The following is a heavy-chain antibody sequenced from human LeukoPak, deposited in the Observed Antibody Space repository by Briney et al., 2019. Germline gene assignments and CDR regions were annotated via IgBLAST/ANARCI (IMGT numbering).Heavy chain of an antibody. CDR3: AKETAIAAAFDY. J-gene: IGHJ4*02. D-gene: IGHD6-13*01. CDR1: GFIFSNYA. V-gene: IGHV3-30*18. CDR2: ISYDGSNK. Sequence: GGSLKLSCAASGFIFSNYAMSWVRQAPGKGLEWVAVISYDGSNKYYADSVKGRFTISRDNSKNTLYLQMNSLRAEDTAVYYCAKETAIAAAFDYWGQGTLVTVSS.